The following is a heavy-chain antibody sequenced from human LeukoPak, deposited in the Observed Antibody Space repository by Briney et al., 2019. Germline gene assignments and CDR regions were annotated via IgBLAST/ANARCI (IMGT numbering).Heavy chain of an antibody. J-gene: IGHJ4*02. D-gene: IGHD2-21*02. CDR1: GGSISSGDYY. CDR3: AREGGGDSTLDY. V-gene: IGHV4-30-4*01. Sequence: SETLSLTCTVSGGSISSGDYYWSWIRQPPGKGLEWIGYIYYSGSTYYNPSLKSRVTISVDTSKNQLSLKLSSVTAADTAVYYCAREGGGDSTLDYWGQGTLVTVSS. CDR2: IYYSGST.